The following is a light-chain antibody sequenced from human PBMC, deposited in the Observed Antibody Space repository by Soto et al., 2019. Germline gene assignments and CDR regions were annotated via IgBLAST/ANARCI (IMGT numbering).Light chain of an antibody. J-gene: IGKJ1*01. Sequence: DIQMTQSPSTLSASVGDRVTITCRASESISTWLAWYQQEPGRAPKLLIYDASNLESGVPSRFSGSSSGTEFILTIDSVQPDDFATYYCQQYTGTFGQGTRVDIK. CDR2: DAS. CDR3: QQYTGT. CDR1: ESISTW. V-gene: IGKV1-5*01.